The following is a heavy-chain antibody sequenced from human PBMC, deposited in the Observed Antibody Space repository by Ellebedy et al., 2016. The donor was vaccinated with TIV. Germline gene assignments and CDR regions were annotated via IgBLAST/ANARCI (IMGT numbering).Heavy chain of an antibody. J-gene: IGHJ6*02. V-gene: IGHV1-18*04. Sequence: AASVKVSCKASGYTFTGYYMHWVRQAPGQGLEWMGWISAYNGNTNYAQKLQGRVTMTTDTSTSTAYMELRSLRSHDTAVYYCARDRRRIVRFLEWFGDRYYGMDVWGQGTTVTVSS. D-gene: IGHD3-3*01. CDR3: ARDRRRIVRFLEWFGDRYYGMDV. CDR2: ISAYNGNT. CDR1: GYTFTGYY.